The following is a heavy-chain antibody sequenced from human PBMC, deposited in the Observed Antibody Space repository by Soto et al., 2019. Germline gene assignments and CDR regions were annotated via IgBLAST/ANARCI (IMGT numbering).Heavy chain of an antibody. D-gene: IGHD4-17*01. V-gene: IGHV1-18*01. CDR2: ISAYNGNT. J-gene: IGHJ5*02. Sequence: QVQLVQSGAEVKKPGASVKVSCKASGYTFTSYGISWVRQAPGQGLEWMGWISAYNGNTNYAQKLQGRVTMTTDTSTSTDYMELRSLRSDDTAVYYCARDWTMTTGERAWFDPWGQGTLVTVSS. CDR3: ARDWTMTTGERAWFDP. CDR1: GYTFTSYG.